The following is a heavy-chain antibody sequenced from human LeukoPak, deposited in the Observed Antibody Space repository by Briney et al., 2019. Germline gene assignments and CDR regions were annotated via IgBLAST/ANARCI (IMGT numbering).Heavy chain of an antibody. V-gene: IGHV3-30-3*01. CDR3: ARGTVADPLDY. J-gene: IGHJ4*02. CDR2: ISYDGSNK. D-gene: IGHD6-19*01. Sequence: GGSLRLSCAASGFTFSSYAMHWVRQAPGKGLEWVAVISYDGSNKYYADSVKGRFTISRDNAKNSLYLQMNSLRAEDTAVYYCARGTVADPLDYWGQGTLVTVSS. CDR1: GFTFSSYA.